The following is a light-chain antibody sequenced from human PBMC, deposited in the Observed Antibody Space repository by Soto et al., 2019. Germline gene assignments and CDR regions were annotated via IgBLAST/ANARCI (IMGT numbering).Light chain of an antibody. CDR1: SCNIGAGYD. CDR2: GNS. J-gene: IGLJ2*01. V-gene: IGLV1-40*01. CDR3: QSYATGVSGWKV. Sequence: QSVLTQPPSVSGAPGQRVTISCTGSSCNIGAGYDVHWYQQLPGTAPKLLIYGNSNRPSGVPDRFSGSKSGTSASLAITGLQAEDEDDYYYQSYATGVSGWKVFGAGTKLTVL.